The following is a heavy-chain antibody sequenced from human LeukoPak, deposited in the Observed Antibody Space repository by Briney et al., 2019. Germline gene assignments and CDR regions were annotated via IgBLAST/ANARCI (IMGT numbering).Heavy chain of an antibody. CDR2: VKPHSGDT. CDR3: TRGVGVAGDY. CDR1: GYTFTSYD. D-gene: IGHD3-3*01. J-gene: IGHJ4*02. Sequence: GASVKVSCKTSGYTFTSYDINWVRQDTGQGLEWMGWVKPHSGDTAYAQKFQGRVTMTRDSATSTVYMGLSGLRSEDSAVYYCTRGVGVAGDYWGQGTLVTVSS. V-gene: IGHV1-8*01.